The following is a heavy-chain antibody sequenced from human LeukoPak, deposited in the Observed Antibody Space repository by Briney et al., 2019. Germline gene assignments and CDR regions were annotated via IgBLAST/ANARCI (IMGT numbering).Heavy chain of an antibody. V-gene: IGHV4-34*01. J-gene: IGHJ5*02. Sequence: SETLSLTCAVYGGSFSGYYWSWIRQPPGKGLEWIGEINHSGSTNYNPSLKSRVTISVDTSKNQFSLKLSSATAAGTAVYYCARGGLRGYCSSTSCYVNWFDPWGQGTLVTVSS. D-gene: IGHD2-2*01. CDR3: ARGGLRGYCSSTSCYVNWFDP. CDR2: INHSGST. CDR1: GGSFSGYY.